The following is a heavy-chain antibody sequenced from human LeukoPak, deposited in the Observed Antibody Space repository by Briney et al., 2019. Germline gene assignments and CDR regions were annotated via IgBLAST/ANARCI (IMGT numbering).Heavy chain of an antibody. CDR3: ASSPPRGAFDI. Sequence: ASVKVSCKTSGYTFTDYYMHWVRQAPGQGLEWMGWINPNSGGTNYAQKFQGRVTMTRDTSISTAYMELNRLRSDDTAVYYCASSPPRGAFDIWGQGTMVTVSS. V-gene: IGHV1-2*02. CDR2: INPNSGGT. J-gene: IGHJ3*02. CDR1: GYTFTDYY.